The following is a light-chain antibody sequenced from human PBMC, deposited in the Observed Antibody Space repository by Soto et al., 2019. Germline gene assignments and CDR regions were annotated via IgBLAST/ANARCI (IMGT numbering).Light chain of an antibody. Sequence: QSVLTQPPSASGSSGQSVTISCTGTSSDVGGYNYVSWYQQHPGKAPKLMIYEVTKRPSGVPDRFSGSKSGNTASLTVSGLLAEDVADYYCSSHAGINNVVFGGGTQLTVL. V-gene: IGLV2-8*01. CDR1: SSDVGGYNY. CDR2: EVT. CDR3: SSHAGINNVV. J-gene: IGLJ3*02.